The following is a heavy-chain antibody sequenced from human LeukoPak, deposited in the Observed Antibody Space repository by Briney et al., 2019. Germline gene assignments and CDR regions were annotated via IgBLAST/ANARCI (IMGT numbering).Heavy chain of an antibody. D-gene: IGHD6-6*01. CDR1: GYSFSSGYY. J-gene: IGHJ4*02. Sequence: SETLSLTCAVSGYSFSSGYYWGWIRPPPGKGLEWIGSIYHSGSTYYNPPLKSRVTISVDTSKNQFSLKLSSVTAADTAVYYCARDKEGSSDYWGQGTLVTVSS. CDR2: IYHSGST. CDR3: ARDKEGSSDY. V-gene: IGHV4-38-2*02.